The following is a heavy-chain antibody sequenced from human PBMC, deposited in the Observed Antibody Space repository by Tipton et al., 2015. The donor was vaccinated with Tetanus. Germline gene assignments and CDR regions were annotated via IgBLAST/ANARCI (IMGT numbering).Heavy chain of an antibody. CDR1: GFIFNNYW. V-gene: IGHV3-7*01. J-gene: IGHJ6*03. Sequence: SLRLSCSASGFIFNNYWMSWVRQAPGKGLEWVANINRDGSDKYYVDSVKGRFTISRDEAKNSLYLQMSSLRVGDTAVYYCARDRGEDWTNFYYVDVWGKGAAVTVSS. CDR2: INRDGSDK. CDR3: ARDRGEDWTNFYYVDV. D-gene: IGHD3/OR15-3a*01.